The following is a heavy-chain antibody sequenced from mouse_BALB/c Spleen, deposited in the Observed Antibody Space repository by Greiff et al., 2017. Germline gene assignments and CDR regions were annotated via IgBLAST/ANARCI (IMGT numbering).Heavy chain of an antibody. CDR1: GYSITSGYY. CDR3: ARDRKWSGFAY. CDR2: ISYDGSN. J-gene: IGHJ3*01. V-gene: IGHV3-6*02. D-gene: IGHD1-1*02. Sequence: EVKLMESGPGLVKPSQSLSLTCSVTGYSITSGYYWNWIRQFPGNKLEWMGYISYDGSNNYNPSLKNRISITRDTSKNQFFLKLNSVTTEDTATYYCARDRKWSGFAYWGQGTLVTVSA.